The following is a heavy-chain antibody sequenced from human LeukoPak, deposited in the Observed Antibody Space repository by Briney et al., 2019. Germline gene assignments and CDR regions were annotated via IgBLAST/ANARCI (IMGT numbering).Heavy chain of an antibody. CDR3: ARESTHYYGSGSYYRTTPSELDY. V-gene: IGHV1-2*06. CDR1: GYTFTGYY. CDR2: INPNSGGT. J-gene: IGHJ4*02. Sequence: GASVKVSCKASGYTFTGYYMHWVRQAPGQGLEWMGRINPNSGGTNYAQKFQGRVTMTRDTSISTAYMELSRLRSDDTAVYYCARESTHYYGSGSYYRTTPSELDYWGQGTLVTVSS. D-gene: IGHD3-10*01.